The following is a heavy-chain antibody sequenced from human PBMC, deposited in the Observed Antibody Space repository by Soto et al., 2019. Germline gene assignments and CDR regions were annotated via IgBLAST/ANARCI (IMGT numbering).Heavy chain of an antibody. CDR3: ESNTYYYYGMEV. Sequence: GGSLRSSCAASVFNFSKYSMNLVRQSPGKGLECVSTISGGYNSTYYADSVKGRLTVSRDNSKNKLYLQMTSLRAKDTALYDCESNTYYYYGMEVWGQGTTVTVSS. J-gene: IGHJ6*01. CDR2: ISGGYNST. CDR1: VFNFSKYS. V-gene: IGHV3-23*01.